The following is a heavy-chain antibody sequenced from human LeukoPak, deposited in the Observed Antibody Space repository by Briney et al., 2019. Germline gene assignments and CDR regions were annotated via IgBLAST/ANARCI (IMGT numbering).Heavy chain of an antibody. J-gene: IGHJ6*03. D-gene: IGHD2-15*01. CDR1: GYSFTSYW. V-gene: IGHV5-51*01. CDR3: ARIGCSGGSCYSQIPYYYYYYMDV. CDR2: IYPGDSDT. Sequence: PGESLKISCKGSGYSFTSYWIGWVRQMPGKGLEWMGIIYPGDSDTRYSPSFQGQVTISADKSISTAYLQWSSLKASDTAMYYCARIGCSGGSCYSQIPYYYYYYMDVWGKGTTVTVSS.